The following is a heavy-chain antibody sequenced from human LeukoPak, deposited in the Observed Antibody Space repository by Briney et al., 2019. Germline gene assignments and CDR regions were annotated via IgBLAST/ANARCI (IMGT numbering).Heavy chain of an antibody. CDR3: ARSLGSKLATIGY. D-gene: IGHD5-12*01. Sequence: HAGGSLRLSCAASGFTVSSNYTSWVRQAPGKRLEWVSVIYSGGSTYYADSVEGRFNISRDNSKNTLYLQMNSLRAEDTAVYYCARSLGSKLATIGYWGQGTLVTVSS. CDR1: GFTVSSNY. J-gene: IGHJ4*02. V-gene: IGHV3-66*02. CDR2: IYSGGST.